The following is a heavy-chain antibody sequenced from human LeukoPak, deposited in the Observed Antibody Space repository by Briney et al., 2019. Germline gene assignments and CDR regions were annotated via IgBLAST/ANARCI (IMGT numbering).Heavy chain of an antibody. D-gene: IGHD6-19*01. CDR3: ARSLTLAVDYFDY. CDR1: GGSISSYY. CDR2: IYYSGST. J-gene: IGHJ4*02. Sequence: PSETLSLTCTVSGGSISSYYWSWIRQPPGKGLEWIGYIYYSGSTNYNPSLKSRVTISVDTSKNQFSLKLSSVTAADTAVYYCARSLTLAVDYFDYWGQGTLVTVSS. V-gene: IGHV4-59*08.